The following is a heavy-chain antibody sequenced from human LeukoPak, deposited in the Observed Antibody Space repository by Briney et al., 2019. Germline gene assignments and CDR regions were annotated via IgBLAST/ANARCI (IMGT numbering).Heavy chain of an antibody. CDR3: AKDLAVSSNA. CDR1: GFSFSSSS. J-gene: IGHJ5*02. V-gene: IGHV3-21*01. Sequence: GGSLRLSCAASGFSFSSSSMSWVRQTPGKGLEWVSLIRSGSTYTYYADSVKGRFTISRDNAKNSLFLQMNSLRAEDTAVYYCAKDLAVSSNAWGQGTLVTVSS. D-gene: IGHD6-19*01. CDR2: IRSGSTYT.